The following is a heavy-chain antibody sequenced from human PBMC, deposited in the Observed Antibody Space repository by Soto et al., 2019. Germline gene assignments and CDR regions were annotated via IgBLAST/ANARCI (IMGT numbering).Heavy chain of an antibody. CDR2: IRSKAYGGTT. Sequence: GGSLRLSCTASGFTFGDYAMSWFRQAPGKGLEWVGFIRSKAYGGTTEYAASVKGRFTISRDDSKSIAYLQMNSLKTEDTAVYYCTRRIAITGTVYFVYWGQGPLVTVST. CDR3: TRRIAITGTVYFVY. J-gene: IGHJ4*02. D-gene: IGHD1-7*01. CDR1: GFTFGDYA. V-gene: IGHV3-49*03.